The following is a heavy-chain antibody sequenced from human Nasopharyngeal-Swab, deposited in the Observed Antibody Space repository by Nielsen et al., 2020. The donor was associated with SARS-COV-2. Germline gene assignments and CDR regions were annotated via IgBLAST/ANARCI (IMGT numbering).Heavy chain of an antibody. D-gene: IGHD6-13*01. CDR2: ISGSGGST. CDR3: AKSVAAAGPDYYYGLDV. J-gene: IGHJ6*02. Sequence: GESLKISCEASGFTFSSYAMSWVRQAPGKGLEWVSAISGSGGSTYYADSVKGRFTISRDNSKNTLYLQMNSLRAEDTAVYYCAKSVAAAGPDYYYGLDVWGQGTTVTVSS. V-gene: IGHV3-23*01. CDR1: GFTFSSYA.